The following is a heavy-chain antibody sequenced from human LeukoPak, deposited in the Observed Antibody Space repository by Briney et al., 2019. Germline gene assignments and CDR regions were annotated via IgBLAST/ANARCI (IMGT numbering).Heavy chain of an antibody. V-gene: IGHV3-30*02. D-gene: IGHD3-9*01. CDR2: IRYDGINK. CDR1: GFTFSSYG. CDR3: GKDSLTGTGPYYFDC. Sequence: HPGGSLSLSCATSGFTFSSYGMYWVRQAPGKGLEWLAFIRYDGINKYYADSVKGRFTISRDNSKNTLYLQMNSLRAEDTAVYYCGKDSLTGTGPYYFDCWGQGTLVTVSS. J-gene: IGHJ4*02.